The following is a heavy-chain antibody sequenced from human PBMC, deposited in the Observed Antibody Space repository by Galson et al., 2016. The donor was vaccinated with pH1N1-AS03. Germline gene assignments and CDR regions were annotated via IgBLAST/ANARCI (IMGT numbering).Heavy chain of an antibody. CDR2: INSDGSST. J-gene: IGHJ3*02. Sequence: SLRLSCAASGFTFSSYWMHWVRQAPGKGLVWVSRINSDGSSTSYADSVKGRFTISRDNGKNTRYLQMNSLRAEDTAVYYCYSSSWDDAFDIWGQGTMVTASS. V-gene: IGHV3-74*01. CDR3: YSSSWDDAFDI. D-gene: IGHD6-13*01. CDR1: GFTFSSYW.